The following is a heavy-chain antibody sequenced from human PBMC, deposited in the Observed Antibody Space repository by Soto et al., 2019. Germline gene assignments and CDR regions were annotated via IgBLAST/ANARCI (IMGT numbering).Heavy chain of an antibody. CDR2: IYNSGTT. D-gene: IGHD3-22*01. CDR3: ARAKTPMIDPENY. J-gene: IGHJ4*02. V-gene: IGHV4-61*01. CDR1: GDSVNSGTYY. Sequence: QVQLQESGPGLVKPSETLSLTCTVSGDSVNSGTYYWSWIRQPPGKGLEWIGYIYNSGTTKYNPPPKGRVTQTVDTSKNSSPLTLRSVTAADRALYYCARAKTPMIDPENYGGQGPRVTVSS.